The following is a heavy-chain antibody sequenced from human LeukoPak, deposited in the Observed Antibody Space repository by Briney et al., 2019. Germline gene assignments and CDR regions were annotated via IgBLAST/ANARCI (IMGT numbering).Heavy chain of an antibody. CDR1: GFTFSSYA. J-gene: IGHJ6*02. V-gene: IGHV3-48*02. Sequence: GGSLRLSCAASGFTFSSYAMHWVRQAPGKGLEWVSYISSTSRTIYYADSVKGRFTISRDNAKNSLYLQMNSLRDEDTAVYYCARDICISTSCSYGMDVWGQGTSVTVSS. D-gene: IGHD2-2*01. CDR2: ISSTSRTI. CDR3: ARDICISTSCSYGMDV.